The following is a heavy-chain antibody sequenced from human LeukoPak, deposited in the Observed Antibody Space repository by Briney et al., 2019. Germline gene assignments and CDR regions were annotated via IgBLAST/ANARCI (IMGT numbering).Heavy chain of an antibody. CDR1: GFPFNSFW. CDR3: ARGGVNPVDH. CDR2: MNEYSTTI. J-gene: IGHJ4*02. Sequence: GGSLRLSCAASGFPFNSFWMHWVRQAPVKGLVWVSDMNEYSTTIRYADSVKGRFTISRDNAKSILYLQTNNLRAEDTAMYFCARGGVNPVDHWGQGTLVTVSS. D-gene: IGHD1-14*01. V-gene: IGHV3-74*01.